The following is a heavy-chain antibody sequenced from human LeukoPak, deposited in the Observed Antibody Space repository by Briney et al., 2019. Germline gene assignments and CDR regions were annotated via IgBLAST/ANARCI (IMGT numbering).Heavy chain of an antibody. CDR2: IYSSGTI. Sequence: SGTLSLTCTVSGGSISSYYWSWIRQPAGKAPEWIGRIYSSGTINYNPSLKSRVTMSLDNSKNQLSLKLSYVTAADTAVYYCARDTGKSGYPDYWGQGTLVTVSS. V-gene: IGHV4-4*07. D-gene: IGHD3-3*01. J-gene: IGHJ4*02. CDR3: ARDTGKSGYPDY. CDR1: GGSISSYY.